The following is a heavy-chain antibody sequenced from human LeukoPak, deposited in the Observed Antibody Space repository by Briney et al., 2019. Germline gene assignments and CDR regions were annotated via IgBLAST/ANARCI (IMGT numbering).Heavy chain of an antibody. CDR1: GYSISSGYY. CDR2: IYHSGST. Sequence: NPSETLSLTCTVSGYSISSGYYWGWIRQPPGKGLEWIGSIYHSGSTYYNPSLKSRVTISVDTSKNQFSLKLSSVTAADTAVYYCARIPIEGSFDYWGQGTLVTVSS. V-gene: IGHV4-38-2*02. CDR3: ARIPIEGSFDY. J-gene: IGHJ4*02. D-gene: IGHD2-2*02.